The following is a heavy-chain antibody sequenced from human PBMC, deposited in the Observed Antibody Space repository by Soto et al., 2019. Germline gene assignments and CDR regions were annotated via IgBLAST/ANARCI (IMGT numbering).Heavy chain of an antibody. J-gene: IGHJ4*02. D-gene: IGHD6-19*01. CDR2: IIPIFGTA. V-gene: IGHV1-69*13. CDR3: ASERRSTIAVDGHDY. CDR1: GGTLSRYA. Sequence: SVKVSCQSSGGTLSRYAIRCVRQAPGPGLEWMGGIIPIFGTANYAQKFQGRVTITADESTSTAYMELSSLRSEDTAVYYCASERRSTIAVDGHDYWGQGTLVTVSS.